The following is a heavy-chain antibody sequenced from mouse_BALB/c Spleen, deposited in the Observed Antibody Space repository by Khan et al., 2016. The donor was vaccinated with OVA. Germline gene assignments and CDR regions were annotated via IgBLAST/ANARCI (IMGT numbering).Heavy chain of an antibody. V-gene: IGHV5-9-3*01. Sequence: EVELVESGGGLVKPGGSLKLSCAASGFTFSSYAMSWVRQTPEKRLEWVATISSGGTYTYYPDSVKGRFTISRDNAKNTLYLQMSSLRSEDTAMCYCARPPFTTVVATSYWFFDVWGAGTTVTVST. CDR3: ARPPFTTVVATSYWFFDV. CDR2: ISSGGTYT. J-gene: IGHJ1*01. CDR1: GFTFSSYA. D-gene: IGHD1-1*01.